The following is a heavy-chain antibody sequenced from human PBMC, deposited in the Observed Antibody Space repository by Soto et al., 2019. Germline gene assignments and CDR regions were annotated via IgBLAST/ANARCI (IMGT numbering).Heavy chain of an antibody. Sequence: HLQESGPGLVKPSGTLSLTCDVSGGSISSSSWWTWVRQSPGKGLEWIGEIYHAGSPNYNPSFQSRVTILTDKSKNHFSLRLTSVTAADPAIYCCARGLSFRGDFDVWGQGTTVTVSS. CDR1: GGSISSSSW. CDR2: IYHAGSP. J-gene: IGHJ3*01. D-gene: IGHD2-21*02. V-gene: IGHV4-4*01. CDR3: ARGLSFRGDFDV.